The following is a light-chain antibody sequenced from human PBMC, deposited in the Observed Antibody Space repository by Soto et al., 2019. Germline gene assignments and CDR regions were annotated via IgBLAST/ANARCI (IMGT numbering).Light chain of an antibody. V-gene: IGKV1-5*01. CDR3: QQYNTYSWT. CDR1: QSIGNW. J-gene: IGKJ1*01. CDR2: EAS. Sequence: DIQMTQSPSTLSASVGDRVTITCRASQSIGNWLAWFQQKPGKAPKVLIYEASSLKSGVPSRFSGSGSGTEFTLTISSLQPDDFASYSCQQYNTYSWTFGQGTIVEIK.